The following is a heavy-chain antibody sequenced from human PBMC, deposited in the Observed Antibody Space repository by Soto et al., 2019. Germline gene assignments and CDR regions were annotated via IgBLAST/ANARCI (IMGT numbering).Heavy chain of an antibody. D-gene: IGHD4-17*01. V-gene: IGHV4-4*02. CDR3: AANLSTVYFDY. Sequence: QVQLQESGPGLVKPSGTLSLTCAVSGDSISNSNWWSWVRQPPGKGLEWIGEIYHSGSSNYNTSLKSRVAISVDKSKHQFSLKLTSMTAADTAVYYCAANLSTVYFDYWGQGTLVTVSS. CDR2: IYHSGSS. J-gene: IGHJ4*02. CDR1: GDSISNSNW.